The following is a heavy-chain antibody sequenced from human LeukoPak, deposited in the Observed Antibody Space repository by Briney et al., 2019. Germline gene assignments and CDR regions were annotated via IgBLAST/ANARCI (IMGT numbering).Heavy chain of an antibody. CDR3: AKDDPYDSSGYYYEFDY. Sequence: GGSPRLSCAASGFTFSSYAMSWVRQAPGKGLEWVSAISGSGGSTFYADSVKGRFTISRDNSKNTLYLQMNSLRAEDTAVYYCAKDDPYDSSGYYYEFDYWGQGTLVTVSS. V-gene: IGHV3-23*01. J-gene: IGHJ4*02. D-gene: IGHD3-22*01. CDR2: ISGSGGST. CDR1: GFTFSSYA.